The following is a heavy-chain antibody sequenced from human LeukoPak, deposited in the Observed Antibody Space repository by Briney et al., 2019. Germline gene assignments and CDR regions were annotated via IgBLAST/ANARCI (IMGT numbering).Heavy chain of an antibody. J-gene: IGHJ4*02. Sequence: PGGSLRLSCAASGFTFSTYAMSWVRQAPGKGLQWVSSISGSGGNTYYADSVKGRFTISRDNSRNTLYLQMNSLRAEDTALYYCANAQDIAVAGTDYWGQGTLVTVSS. V-gene: IGHV3-23*01. CDR3: ANAQDIAVAGTDY. D-gene: IGHD6-19*01. CDR1: GFTFSTYA. CDR2: ISGSGGNT.